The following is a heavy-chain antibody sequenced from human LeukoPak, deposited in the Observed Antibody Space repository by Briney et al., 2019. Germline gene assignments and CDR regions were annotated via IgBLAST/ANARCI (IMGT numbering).Heavy chain of an antibody. CDR1: GYTFTGYY. J-gene: IGHJ5*02. CDR2: INPNSGGT. D-gene: IGHD3-3*01. Sequence: GASVKVSCKASGYTFTGYYMHWVRQAPGQGLEWMGWINPNSGGTNYAQKFQGRVTMTRDTSISTAYMELSRLRSDDTAVYYCARVSPYYYDSWSGFDSWFDPWGQGTLVTVSS. V-gene: IGHV1-2*02. CDR3: ARVSPYYYDSWSGFDSWFDP.